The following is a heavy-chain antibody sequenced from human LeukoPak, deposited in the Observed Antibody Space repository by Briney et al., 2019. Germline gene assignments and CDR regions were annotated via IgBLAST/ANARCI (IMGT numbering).Heavy chain of an antibody. CDR2: ISSSRTTI. V-gene: IGHV3-48*04. J-gene: IGHJ4*02. D-gene: IGHD2-15*01. CDR3: AKARGGCSGGSCYEPTDY. Sequence: GGSLRLSCAASGFTFSSYSMNWVRQAPGKGLEWVSYISSSRTTIYYADSVKGRFTISRDNAKNSLYLQMNSLRAEDTAVYYCAKARGGCSGGSCYEPTDYWGQGTLVTVSS. CDR1: GFTFSSYS.